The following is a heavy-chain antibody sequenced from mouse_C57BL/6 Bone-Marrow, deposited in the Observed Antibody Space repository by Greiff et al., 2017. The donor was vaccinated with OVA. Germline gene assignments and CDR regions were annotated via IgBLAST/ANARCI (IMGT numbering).Heavy chain of an antibody. CDR2: IRNKANGYTS. V-gene: IGHV7-4*01. CDR1: GFTFTDYY. CDR3: VKVRWLLVFDY. J-gene: IGHJ2*01. D-gene: IGHD2-3*01. Sequence: EVKVVESGGGLVQPGASLRLSCAASGFTFTDYYMSWVRQPPGKALEWLALIRNKANGYTSEYTASVKGRFTISSDNSQNNLYLQSNTLRAEDSATYYCVKVRWLLVFDYWGQGTTLTVSS.